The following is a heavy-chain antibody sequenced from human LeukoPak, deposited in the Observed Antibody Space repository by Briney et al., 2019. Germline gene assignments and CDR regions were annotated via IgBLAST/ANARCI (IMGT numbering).Heavy chain of an antibody. J-gene: IGHJ5*02. Sequence: SGGSLRLSCAASGFTFSTYGMHWVRQAPGKGLEWVANIKQDGSEKYYVDSVKGRFTISRDNAKNSLYLQMNSLRAEDTAVYYCARGEPPRTWGQGTLVTVSS. CDR1: GFTFSTYG. V-gene: IGHV3-7*01. CDR2: IKQDGSEK. D-gene: IGHD1-14*01. CDR3: ARGEPPRT.